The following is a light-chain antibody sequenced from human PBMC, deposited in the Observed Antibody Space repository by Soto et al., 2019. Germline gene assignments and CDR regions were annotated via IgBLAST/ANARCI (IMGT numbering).Light chain of an antibody. CDR1: QSVSSTY. Sequence: EIVLTQSPDTLSLSPGERATVSCRASQSVSSTYLAWYQQKPGQAPRVLIYGASSRASGIPDRFGGSGSGTDFTLSITRVEPEDLAVYYCQQSGSTPYTFGQGTNLEIK. CDR2: GAS. J-gene: IGKJ2*01. V-gene: IGKV3-20*01. CDR3: QQSGSTPYT.